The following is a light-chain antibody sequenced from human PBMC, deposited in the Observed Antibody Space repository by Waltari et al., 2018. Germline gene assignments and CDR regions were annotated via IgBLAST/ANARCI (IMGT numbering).Light chain of an antibody. J-gene: IGKJ3*01. CDR2: AAS. CDR3: QQSYSTPLFT. V-gene: IGKV1-39*01. CDR1: QSLSSS. Sequence: DIQMTQSPSSLSASVGDRVTIPCRASQSLSSSLNWYQQKPGTAPNLRIYAASSLQSGVPSRFSGSGSGTDFTLTISSLQPEDFATYYCQQSYSTPLFTFGPGTKVDIK.